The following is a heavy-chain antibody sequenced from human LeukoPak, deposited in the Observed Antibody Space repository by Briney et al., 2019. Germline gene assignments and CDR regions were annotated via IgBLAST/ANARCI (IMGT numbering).Heavy chain of an antibody. CDR1: GGTFSSYA. V-gene: IGHV1-69*13. CDR2: IIPIFGTA. CDR3: ARGGFTTPALYYYYGMDV. D-gene: IGHD4-17*01. Sequence: SVKVSCKASGGTFSSYAISWVRQAPGQGLEWMGGIIPIFGTANYAQKFQGRVTITADESTSTAYMELSSLRSEDTAVYYCARGGFTTPALYYYYGMDVWDQGTTVTVSS. J-gene: IGHJ6*02.